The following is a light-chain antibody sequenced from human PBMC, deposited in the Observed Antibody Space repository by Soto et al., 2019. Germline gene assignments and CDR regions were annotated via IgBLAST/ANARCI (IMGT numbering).Light chain of an antibody. CDR3: QQHDILPIT. Sequence: EIVLTQSPGTLSLSPGEGATLSCRASQSVSRNYLAWYQQKPGQAPRLLISGASRRATGIPDRFSGAGSGTDFTLTISRLEPEDFALYYCQQHDILPITFGQGTRLEIK. CDR1: QSVSRNY. CDR2: GAS. J-gene: IGKJ5*01. V-gene: IGKV3-20*01.